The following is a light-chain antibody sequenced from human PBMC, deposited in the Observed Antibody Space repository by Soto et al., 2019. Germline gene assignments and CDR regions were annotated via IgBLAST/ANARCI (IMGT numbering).Light chain of an antibody. Sequence: DIQMTQSPSTLSASVGDRVTITCRASQSISSWLAWYQQKPGKAPKLLIYTASSLESGVPSRFSGSGSGTEFTLTISSLQPDDFATYYCQQYNSYSRTCGQGTKLEIK. CDR2: TAS. J-gene: IGKJ2*01. CDR1: QSISSW. V-gene: IGKV1-5*03. CDR3: QQYNSYSRT.